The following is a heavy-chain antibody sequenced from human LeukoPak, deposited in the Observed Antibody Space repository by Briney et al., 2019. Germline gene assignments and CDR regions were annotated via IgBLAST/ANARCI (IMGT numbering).Heavy chain of an antibody. CDR1: GGTFSSYA. D-gene: IGHD4-23*01. CDR2: IIPIFGTA. J-gene: IGHJ4*02. CDR3: ARRSGGNSHFDY. Sequence: SSVKVSCKASGGTFSSYAISWVRQAPGQGLEWMGGIIPIFGTANYAQKFQGRVTITADESTSTAYMELSSLRSEDTAVYYCARRSGGNSHFDYWGQGTLVTVSS. V-gene: IGHV1-69*13.